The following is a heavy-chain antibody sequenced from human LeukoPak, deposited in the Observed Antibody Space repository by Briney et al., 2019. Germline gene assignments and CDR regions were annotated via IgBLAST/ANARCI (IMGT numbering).Heavy chain of an antibody. CDR3: VKDPQHCYGSGSDYYFDY. V-gene: IGHV3-64D*06. J-gene: IGHJ4*02. D-gene: IGHD3-10*01. Sequence: GGSLRLSCSASGFTFSSYAMHWVRQAPGKGLEYDSAISSNGGSTYYADSVKGRFTISRDNSKNTLYLQMSSLRAEDTAVYYCVKDPQHCYGSGSDYYFDYWGQGTLVTVSS. CDR2: ISSNGGST. CDR1: GFTFSSYA.